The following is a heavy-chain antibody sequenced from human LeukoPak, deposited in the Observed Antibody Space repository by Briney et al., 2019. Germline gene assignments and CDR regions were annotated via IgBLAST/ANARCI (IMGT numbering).Heavy chain of an antibody. J-gene: IGHJ5*01. Sequence: GGSLRLSCVGSGFTFSGFGMRWVRQAPGKGLEHVSAISRNGDSTYYASSVKGRFTISRDDSKNTVYLRMGSLRTEDMGVYYCAREGGDSWGQGPLVTVSS. CDR1: GFTFSGFG. CDR2: ISRNGDST. V-gene: IGHV3-64*01. CDR3: AREGGDS. D-gene: IGHD3-16*01.